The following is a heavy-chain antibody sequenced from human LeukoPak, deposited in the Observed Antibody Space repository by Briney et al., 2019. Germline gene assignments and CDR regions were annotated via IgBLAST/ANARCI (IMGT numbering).Heavy chain of an antibody. J-gene: IGHJ4*02. CDR3: AKDREYSGYEYFDY. Sequence: PGGSLRLSCAASGFTFSSYGMHWVRQAPGKGLEWVAFIRYDGSNKYYADSVKGRFTISRDNSKNTLHLQMNSLRAEDTAVYYCAKDREYSGYEYFDYWGQGTLVTVSS. CDR2: IRYDGSNK. D-gene: IGHD5-12*01. V-gene: IGHV3-30*02. CDR1: GFTFSSYG.